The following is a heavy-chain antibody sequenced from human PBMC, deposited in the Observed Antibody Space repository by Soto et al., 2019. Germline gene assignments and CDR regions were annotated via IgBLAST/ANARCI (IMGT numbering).Heavy chain of an antibody. V-gene: IGHV1-69*13. Sequence: ASVKVSCKASGGTFSIYAISWVRQAPGQGLEWMGGIIPIFGTANYAQKFQGRVTITADESTSTAYMELSSLRSEDTAVYYCATTLVPPNYYYYYGMDVWGQGTTVTVSS. CDR3: ATTLVPPNYYYYYGMDV. J-gene: IGHJ6*02. CDR1: GGTFSIYA. CDR2: IIPIFGTA.